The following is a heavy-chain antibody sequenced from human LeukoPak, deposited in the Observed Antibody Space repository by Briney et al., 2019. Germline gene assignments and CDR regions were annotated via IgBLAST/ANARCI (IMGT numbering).Heavy chain of an antibody. J-gene: IGHJ4*02. Sequence: ASVKVSCKASGYTFTSYGISWVRQAPGQGLEWMGWISSYNGNTNYAQKLQGRVTMTTDTSTSTAYMELRSLRSDDTAVYYCARVSFEVVVVTGIPVLDYWGQGALVTVSS. CDR2: ISSYNGNT. CDR3: ARVSFEVVVVTGIPVLDY. D-gene: IGHD2-21*02. CDR1: GYTFTSYG. V-gene: IGHV1-18*01.